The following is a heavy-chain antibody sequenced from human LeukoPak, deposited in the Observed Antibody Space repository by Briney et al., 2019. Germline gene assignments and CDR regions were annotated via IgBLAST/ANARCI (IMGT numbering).Heavy chain of an antibody. CDR2: ISGSGGRT. Sequence: GGSLRLSCAASGFTFSSYAMNWVRQTPGRGLEWVSAISGSGGRTYYADSVKGRFTISRDNSKNTVSLQLSSLRAEDTAIYYCAKDRAGIDYWGQGTLVTVSS. CDR3: AKDRAGIDY. J-gene: IGHJ4*02. D-gene: IGHD6-13*01. V-gene: IGHV3-23*01. CDR1: GFTFSSYA.